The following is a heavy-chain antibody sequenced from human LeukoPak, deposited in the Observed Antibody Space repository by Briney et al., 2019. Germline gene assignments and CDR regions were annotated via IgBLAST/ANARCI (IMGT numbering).Heavy chain of an antibody. Sequence: GWSLRLSCVASGFTFSSNGMHWVRQAPGKGVEWVTFIQYEGSKKYYASSVKGRFTISRDNSKNTLYLEMNSLRAEDTAVYYCAKDIGSYYDYWGQGILVTVSS. D-gene: IGHD3-10*01. J-gene: IGHJ4*02. V-gene: IGHV3-30*02. CDR2: IQYEGSKK. CDR3: AKDIGSYYDY. CDR1: GFTFSSNG.